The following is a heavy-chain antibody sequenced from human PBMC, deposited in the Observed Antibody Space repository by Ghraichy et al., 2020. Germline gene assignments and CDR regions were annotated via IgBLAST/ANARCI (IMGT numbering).Heavy chain of an antibody. V-gene: IGHV3-9*01. CDR1: GFTFDDYA. D-gene: IGHD3-9*01. J-gene: IGHJ4*02. CDR2: ISWNSGSI. CDR3: AKDSHYDILTGYYGY. Sequence: GGSLRLSCAASGFTFDDYAMHWVRQAPGKGLEWVSGISWNSGSIGYADSVKGRFTISRDNAKNSLYLQMNSLRAEDTALYYCAKDSHYDILTGYYGYWGQGTLVTVSS.